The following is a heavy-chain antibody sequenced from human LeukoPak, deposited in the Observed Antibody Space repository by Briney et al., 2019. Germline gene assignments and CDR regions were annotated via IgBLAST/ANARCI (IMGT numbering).Heavy chain of an antibody. V-gene: IGHV7-4-1*02. J-gene: IGHJ4*02. D-gene: IGHD5-18*01. CDR3: AREVSYGYSDYFDY. Sequence: ASVKVSCKASGYTFTSYAMNWVRQAPGQGLEWMGWINTNTGNPTYAQGFTGRFVFSLDTSVSTAYLQISSLKGEDTAVYYCAREVSYGYSDYFDYWGQGTLVTVSS. CDR1: GYTFTSYA. CDR2: INTNTGNP.